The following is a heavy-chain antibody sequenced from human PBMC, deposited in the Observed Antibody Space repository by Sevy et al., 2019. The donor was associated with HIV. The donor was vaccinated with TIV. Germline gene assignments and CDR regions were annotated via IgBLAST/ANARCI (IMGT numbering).Heavy chain of an antibody. CDR2: ISYDGSNK. J-gene: IGHJ2*01. Sequence: GGSLRLSCAASGFTFSSYAMHWVRQAPGKGLEWVAVISYDGSNKYYADSVKGRFTIFRANSKNTLYLQMNSLRAEDKAVYYCARGSPYSSSWYVWYFDLWGRGTLVTVSS. V-gene: IGHV3-30-3*01. CDR1: GFTFSSYA. CDR3: ARGSPYSSSWYVWYFDL. D-gene: IGHD6-13*01.